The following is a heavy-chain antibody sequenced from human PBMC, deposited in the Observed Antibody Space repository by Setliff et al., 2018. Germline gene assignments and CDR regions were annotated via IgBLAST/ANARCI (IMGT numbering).Heavy chain of an antibody. V-gene: IGHV3-23*01. Sequence: LRLSCAASGFTFSSYAMSWVRQAPGKGLEWVSGISRSGGNTYFAASVKGRFIISRGNSRNTVYLQMNSLRVEDTAVYFCAREGATVDFWGQGTLVTVSS. D-gene: IGHD5-12*01. CDR2: ISRSGGNT. CDR1: GFTFSSYA. J-gene: IGHJ4*02. CDR3: AREGATVDF.